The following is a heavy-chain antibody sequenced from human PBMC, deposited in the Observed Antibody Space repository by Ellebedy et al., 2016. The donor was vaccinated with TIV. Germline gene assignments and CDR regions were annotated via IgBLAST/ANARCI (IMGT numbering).Heavy chain of an antibody. V-gene: IGHV1-18*04. CDR1: GYTSNNYR. CDR3: ARDDLPGLLWLQSRTATFDY. J-gene: IGHJ4*02. D-gene: IGHD5-24*01. CDR2: ISTFNGNT. Sequence: ASVKVSCKASGYTSNNYRVTWVRQAPGQGLEWVAWISTFNGNTAYAPKLQGRVTMTTDTSTSTAYMELRSLRSDDTAVYYCARDDLPGLLWLQSRTATFDYWGQGTLVTVSS.